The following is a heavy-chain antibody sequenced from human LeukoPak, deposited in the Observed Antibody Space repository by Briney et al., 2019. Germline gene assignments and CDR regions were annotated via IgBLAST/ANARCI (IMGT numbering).Heavy chain of an antibody. J-gene: IGHJ6*02. V-gene: IGHV4-59*01. CDR2: IYYSGST. CDR3: ARGIGVPAARKYYYYYGMDV. Sequence: PSETLSFTCTVSGGSISSYYWSWIRQPPGKGLEWIGYIYYSGSTNYNPSLKSRVTISVDTSKNQFSLKLSSVTAADTAVYYCARGIGVPAARKYYYYYGMDVWGQGTTVTVSS. D-gene: IGHD2-2*01. CDR1: GGSISSYY.